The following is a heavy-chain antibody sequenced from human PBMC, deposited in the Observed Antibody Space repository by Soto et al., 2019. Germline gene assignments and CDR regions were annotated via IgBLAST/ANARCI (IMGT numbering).Heavy chain of an antibody. V-gene: IGHV3-30*18. Sequence: GGSLILSCAASGFTFSSYCMHWVRQAPGKGLEWVAVISYDGSNKYYADSVKGRFTISRDNSKNTLSLQMSSLRADDTAVYYCAKEYGGGTRMITSYFDNWGRGTLVTVSS. CDR1: GFTFSSYC. CDR3: AKEYGGGTRMITSYFDN. J-gene: IGHJ4*02. CDR2: ISYDGSNK. D-gene: IGHD3-16*01.